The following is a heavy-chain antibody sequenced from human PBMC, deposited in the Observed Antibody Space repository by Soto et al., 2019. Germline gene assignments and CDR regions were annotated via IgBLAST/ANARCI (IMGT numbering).Heavy chain of an antibody. D-gene: IGHD3-10*01. CDR3: ARGEMVRVDYYYYMDV. Sequence: QVQLQQWGAGLLKPSETLSLTCAVYGGSFSGYYWSWIRQPPGKGLEWIGEINHSGSTNYNPSLKSRVTISVDTSKNQCSLKLSSVTAADTAVYYCARGEMVRVDYYYYMDVLGKGTTVTVSS. V-gene: IGHV4-34*01. CDR2: INHSGST. CDR1: GGSFSGYY. J-gene: IGHJ6*03.